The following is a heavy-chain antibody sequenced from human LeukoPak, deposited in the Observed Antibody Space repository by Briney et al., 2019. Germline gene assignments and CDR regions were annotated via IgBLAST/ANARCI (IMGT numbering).Heavy chain of an antibody. D-gene: IGHD1-26*01. J-gene: IGHJ4*02. CDR3: ARDLEFKLVGAAY. V-gene: IGHV1-46*01. Sequence: ASVKVSCKASGYTFITYYMHWVRQAPGQGLEWMGIINPSGGSTSYAQKFQGRVTMTRDTSTSTVYMELSSLRSEDTAVYYCARDLEFKLVGAAYWGQGTLVTVSS. CDR2: INPSGGST. CDR1: GYTFITYY.